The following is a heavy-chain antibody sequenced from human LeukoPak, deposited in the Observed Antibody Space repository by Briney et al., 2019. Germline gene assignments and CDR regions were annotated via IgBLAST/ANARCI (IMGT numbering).Heavy chain of an antibody. V-gene: IGHV4-59*01. J-gene: IGHJ4*02. Sequence: PSETLSLTCTVSGGSISSYYWSWIRQPPGKGLEWIGYIYYSGSTNYNPSLKSRVTISVDTSKNQFSLKLSSVTAADTAVYYCASGVIMVRGVLDYWGQGTLVTVSS. CDR2: IYYSGST. CDR1: GGSISSYY. D-gene: IGHD3-10*01. CDR3: ASGVIMVRGVLDY.